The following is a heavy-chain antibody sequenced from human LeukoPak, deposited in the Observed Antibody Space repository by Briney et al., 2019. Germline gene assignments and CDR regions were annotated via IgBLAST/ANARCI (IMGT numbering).Heavy chain of an antibody. Sequence: TSETLSLTCAVYGVSFSGYYWSWIRQPPGKGLEWIGEINHSGSTNYNTSLKSRVTISIDTSKNQFSLKLSFVTAADTAVYYCARGHSSSWYYFDYWGQGALVTVSS. CDR2: INHSGST. D-gene: IGHD6-13*01. V-gene: IGHV4-34*01. J-gene: IGHJ4*02. CDR1: GVSFSGYY. CDR3: ARGHSSSWYYFDY.